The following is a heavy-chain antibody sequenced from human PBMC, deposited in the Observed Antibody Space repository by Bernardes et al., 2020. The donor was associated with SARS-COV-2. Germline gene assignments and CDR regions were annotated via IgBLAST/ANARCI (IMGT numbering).Heavy chain of an antibody. CDR1: GFIFTTYS. CDR3: ARGWRENSFDY. J-gene: IGHJ4*02. D-gene: IGHD2-15*01. V-gene: IGHV3-48*01. CDR2: ISSGGDTI. Sequence: VSLRLSCVGSGFIFTTYSMSWVRQAPGKGLEWLLFISSGGDTIHDADSVRGRFTVSRDDAKNSVYLQMNSLRAEDTAVYYCARGWRENSFDYWGQGALVTVSS.